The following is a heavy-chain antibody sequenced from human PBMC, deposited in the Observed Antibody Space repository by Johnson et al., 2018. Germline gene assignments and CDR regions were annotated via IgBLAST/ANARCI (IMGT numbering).Heavy chain of an antibody. J-gene: IGHJ6*04. Sequence: VQLVQSGGGLVQPGGSLKLSCAASGFTFSGSAMHWVRQASGKGLEWVGRIRSNANSYAPADAASVKGRFTISRDDSKNTAYLQMNSLKTEDTAVYYCTRHAPSIAAAGTPVDVWGKGTTVTVSS. V-gene: IGHV3-73*01. CDR2: IRSNANSYAP. D-gene: IGHD6-13*01. CDR1: GFTFSGSA. CDR3: TRHAPSIAAAGTPVDV.